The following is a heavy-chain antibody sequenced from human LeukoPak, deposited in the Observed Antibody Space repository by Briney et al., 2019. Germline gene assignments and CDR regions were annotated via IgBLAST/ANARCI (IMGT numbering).Heavy chain of an antibody. CDR2: IYYSGST. CDR3: ARGDTIAAAGGTFDY. CDR1: GESLNSYY. V-gene: IGHV4-59*12. D-gene: IGHD6-13*01. Sequence: SETLSLTCAVYGESLNSYYWSWIRQPPGKGLEWIGYIYYSGSTNYNPSLKSRVTISVDTSKNQFSLKLSSVTAADTAVYYCARGDTIAAAGGTFDYWGQGTLVTVSS. J-gene: IGHJ4*02.